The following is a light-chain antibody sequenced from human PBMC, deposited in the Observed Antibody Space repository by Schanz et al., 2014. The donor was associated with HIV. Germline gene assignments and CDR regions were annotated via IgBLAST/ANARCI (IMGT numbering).Light chain of an antibody. CDR1: SSSIKTNT. CDR2: NTY. V-gene: IGLV1-44*01. J-gene: IGLJ2*01. CDR3: QSFDSSLSGSNVV. Sequence: QSVLTQPPSASGTPGQRVTISCSGSSSSIKTNTVNWFQPLPGTAPKLLIYNTYHRPSGVPDRFSGSESGTSASLAITGLQAEDEVDYYCQSFDSSLSGSNVVFGGGTKLTVL.